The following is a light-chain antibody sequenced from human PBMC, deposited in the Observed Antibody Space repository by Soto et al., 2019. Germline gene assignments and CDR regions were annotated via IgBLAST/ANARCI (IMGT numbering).Light chain of an antibody. V-gene: IGKV1-5*01. CDR2: DAS. Sequence: IQMTPSPSTLSASVGDRVTITCRASQSISNRLAWYQQKPGKAPKVLIYDASSLEGGVPSRFSGGGSGTEFTLTISSLQPDDFATYYCQQYNTYSTFGQGTRLEIK. CDR3: QQYNTYST. CDR1: QSISNR. J-gene: IGKJ5*01.